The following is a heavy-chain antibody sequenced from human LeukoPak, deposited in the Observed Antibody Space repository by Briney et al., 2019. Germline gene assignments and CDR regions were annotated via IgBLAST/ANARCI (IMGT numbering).Heavy chain of an antibody. J-gene: IGHJ3*02. CDR1: GFTFSSYA. D-gene: IGHD3-22*01. CDR2: ISGSGGST. V-gene: IGHV3-23*01. CDR3: AGAYYDSSGYLGAFDI. Sequence: GGSLRLSCAASGFTFSSYAMSWVRQAPGKGLEWVSAISGSGGSTYYADSVKGRFTISRDNSKNTLYLQMNSLRAEDTAVYYCAGAYYDSSGYLGAFDIWGQGTMVTVSS.